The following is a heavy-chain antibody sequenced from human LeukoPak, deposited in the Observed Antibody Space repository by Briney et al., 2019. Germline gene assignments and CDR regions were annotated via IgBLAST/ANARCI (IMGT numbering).Heavy chain of an antibody. CDR1: GFTFSSYA. Sequence: DPGGSLRLSCAASGFTFSSYAMHWVRQAPGKGREWVAVISYDGSNKYYADSVKGRFTISRDNSKNTLYLQMNSLRAEDTAVYYCARDPVRGVISYYFDYWGQGTLVTVSS. CDR3: ARDPVRGVISYYFDY. CDR2: ISYDGSNK. D-gene: IGHD3-10*01. V-gene: IGHV3-30*04. J-gene: IGHJ4*02.